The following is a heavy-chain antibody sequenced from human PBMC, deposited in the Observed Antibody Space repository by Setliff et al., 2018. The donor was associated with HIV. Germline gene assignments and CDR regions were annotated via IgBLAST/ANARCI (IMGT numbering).Heavy chain of an antibody. CDR2: IIPILDIA. Sequence: ASVKVSCKASGGTFSSYDISWVRQAPGQGLEWMGGIIPILDIANYALKFQGRVTITADKSTGAAYMELSSLGSDDTAVYYCASYEREGFDYWGQGTLVTVSS. J-gene: IGHJ4*02. CDR1: GGTFSSYD. V-gene: IGHV1-69*10. CDR3: ASYEREGFDY. D-gene: IGHD3-16*01.